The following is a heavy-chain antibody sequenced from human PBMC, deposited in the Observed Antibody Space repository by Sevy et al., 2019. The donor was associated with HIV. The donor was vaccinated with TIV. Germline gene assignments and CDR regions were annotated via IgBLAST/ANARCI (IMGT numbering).Heavy chain of an antibody. V-gene: IGHV1-69*13. CDR1: GGTFSSYA. D-gene: IGHD2-21*01. Sequence: ASVKVSCKASGGTFSSYAISWVRQAPGQGLEWMGGIIPIFGTANYAQKFQGRVTITADESTSTAYMELSSLRSEDTAVYYCARDSCRGDCPSAHGAFDIRGQGTMVTVSS. CDR3: ARDSCRGDCPSAHGAFDI. J-gene: IGHJ3*02. CDR2: IIPIFGTA.